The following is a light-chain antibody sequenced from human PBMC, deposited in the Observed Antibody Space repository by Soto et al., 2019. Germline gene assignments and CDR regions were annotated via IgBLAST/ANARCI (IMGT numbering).Light chain of an antibody. CDR3: QSYDSSLSGSV. J-gene: IGLJ2*01. Sequence: QSALTQPPSVSGAPGQRISISCTGSSSNIGAGSDVHWYQQLPGTAPKLLIYGNNNRPSGVPDRFSGSKSGTSASLAITGLQAEDEADYYCQSYDSSLSGSVFGGGTKLTVL. V-gene: IGLV1-40*01. CDR2: GNN. CDR1: SSNIGAGSD.